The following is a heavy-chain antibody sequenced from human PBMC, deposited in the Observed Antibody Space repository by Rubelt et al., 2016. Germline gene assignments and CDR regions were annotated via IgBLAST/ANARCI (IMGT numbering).Heavy chain of an antibody. D-gene: IGHD1-7*01. Sequence: EARGGLVQPGGSLRLSCGASGFTFSSYAMSWVRQAPGKGLEWVSSISGSGGSTYYPDSVKGRFTISRDNSKNKLALQMNSLRAEDTALYYCAKNSRRELPVDPWGQGTLVTVSS. CDR2: ISGSGGST. CDR3: AKNSRRELPVDP. V-gene: IGHV3-23*01. CDR1: GFTFSSYA. J-gene: IGHJ5*02.